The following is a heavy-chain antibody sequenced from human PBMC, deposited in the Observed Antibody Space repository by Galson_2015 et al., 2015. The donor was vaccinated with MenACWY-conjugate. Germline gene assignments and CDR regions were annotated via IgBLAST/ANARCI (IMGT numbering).Heavy chain of an antibody. J-gene: IGHJ4*02. Sequence: QSGAEVKKPGESLRISCKGSGYSFTSYWISWVRQAPGQGLEWMGGIIPIFGTANYAQKFQGRVTITADESTSTAYMELSSLRSEDTAVYYCASGRELLANFDYWGQGTLVTVSS. CDR2: IIPIFGTA. V-gene: IGHV1-69*01. CDR1: GYSFTSYW. D-gene: IGHD1-26*01. CDR3: ASGRELLANFDY.